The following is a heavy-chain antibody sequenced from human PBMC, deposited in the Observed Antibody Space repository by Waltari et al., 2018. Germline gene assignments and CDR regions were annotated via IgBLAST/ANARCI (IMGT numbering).Heavy chain of an antibody. CDR3: AKYPYQDTSGYLDF. J-gene: IGHJ4*02. CDR2: SIPFLGIK. CDR1: GGTFSKYA. Sequence: QVQLVQSGAEVKKPGSSVRVSCKASGGTFSKYAISWVRQDPGQGLEWMGRSIPFLGIKDYAQKFQGRVTITADRSTSTTYMELSGLRSEDTAVYYCAKYPYQDTSGYLDFWGQGTLVTVSS. V-gene: IGHV1-69*04. D-gene: IGHD3-22*01.